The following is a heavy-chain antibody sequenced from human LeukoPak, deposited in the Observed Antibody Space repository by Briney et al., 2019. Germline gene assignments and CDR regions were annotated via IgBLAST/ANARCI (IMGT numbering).Heavy chain of an antibody. V-gene: IGHV3-21*01. Sequence: GGSLRLSCAASGFTFSSYAMSWVRQAPGKGLEWVSSISTSSSYLYYTDSVKGRFTVSRDNARTSQYLQMNSLRAEDTAVYYCAMGVRGVITLFGGMDVWGKGTTVTVSS. CDR2: ISTSSSYL. J-gene: IGHJ6*04. D-gene: IGHD3-10*01. CDR1: GFTFSSYA. CDR3: AMGVRGVITLFGGMDV.